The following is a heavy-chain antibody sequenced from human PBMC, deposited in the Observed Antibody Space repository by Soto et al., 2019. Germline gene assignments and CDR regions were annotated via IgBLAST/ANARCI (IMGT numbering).Heavy chain of an antibody. CDR1: GGTFSSYT. Sequence: SVKVSCKASGGTFSSYTISWVRQAPGQGLEWMGRIIPILGIANYAQKFQGRVTITADKSTSTDYMELSSLRSEDTAVYYCAFCITMVRGVKSDAFDIWGQGTMVTVSS. V-gene: IGHV1-69*02. D-gene: IGHD3-10*01. CDR3: AFCITMVRGVKSDAFDI. CDR2: IIPILGIA. J-gene: IGHJ3*02.